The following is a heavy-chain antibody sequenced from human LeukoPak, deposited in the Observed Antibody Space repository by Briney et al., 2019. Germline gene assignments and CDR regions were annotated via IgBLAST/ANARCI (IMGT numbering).Heavy chain of an antibody. CDR1: GGSISNYY. CDR3: ARNYDFWSGYLDY. CDR2: IHYSGST. Sequence: SEALSLTCTVSGGSISNYYWSWIRQPPGKGLEWIGYIHYSGSTNNNPSLKSRVTISVDTSKNQFSLKLTSVTAADTAVYYCARNYDFWSGYLDYWGQGTLVTVSS. V-gene: IGHV4-59*01. D-gene: IGHD3-3*01. J-gene: IGHJ4*02.